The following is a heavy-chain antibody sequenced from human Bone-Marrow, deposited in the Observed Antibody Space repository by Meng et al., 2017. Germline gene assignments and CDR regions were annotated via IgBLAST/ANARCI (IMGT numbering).Heavy chain of an antibody. CDR2: ISSSGSTI. CDR3: ARAGNVGVDY. Sequence: GESLKISCAASGFPFSSYAMNWVRQAPGKGLEWVSYISSSGSTIYYADSVKGRFTISRDNAKNSLYLQMNSLRAEDTAVYYCARAGNVGVDYWGQGTLVTVSS. D-gene: IGHD3-16*01. J-gene: IGHJ4*02. V-gene: IGHV3-48*03. CDR1: GFPFSSYA.